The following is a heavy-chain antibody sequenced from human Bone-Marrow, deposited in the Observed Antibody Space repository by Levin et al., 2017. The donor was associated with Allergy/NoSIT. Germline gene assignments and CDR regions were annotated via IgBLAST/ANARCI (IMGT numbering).Heavy chain of an antibody. V-gene: IGHV1-46*01. D-gene: IGHD3-22*01. CDR2: INPSGGST. J-gene: IGHJ6*02. CDR1: GYTFTSYY. Sequence: ASVKVSCKASGYTFTSYYMHWVRQAPGQGLEWMGIINPSGGSTSYAQKFQGRVTMTRDTSTSTVYMELSSLRSEDTAVYYCARVFTDSSGYYLGIYYYYYYGMDVWGQGTTVTVSS. CDR3: ARVFTDSSGYYLGIYYYYYYGMDV.